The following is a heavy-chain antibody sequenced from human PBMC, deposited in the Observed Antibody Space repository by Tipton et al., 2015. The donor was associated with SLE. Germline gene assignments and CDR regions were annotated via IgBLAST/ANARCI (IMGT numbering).Heavy chain of an antibody. V-gene: IGHV4-59*08. Sequence: TLSLTCTVSGAPISSYYWSWIRQPPGKGLEWIGNVNYSGSTNYNPSLKRRVAISLDTSNNQFSLRLSSVTGADTAVYYCARLSAYYRVFDLWGQGTLVTVSS. CDR1: GAPISSYY. CDR2: VNYSGST. J-gene: IGHJ4*02. CDR3: ARLSAYYRVFDL. D-gene: IGHD3-3*01.